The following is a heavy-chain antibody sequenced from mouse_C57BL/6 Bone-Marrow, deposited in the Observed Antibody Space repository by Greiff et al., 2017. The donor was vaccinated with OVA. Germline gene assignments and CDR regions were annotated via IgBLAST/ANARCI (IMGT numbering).Heavy chain of an antibody. CDR2: INPYNGGT. V-gene: IGHV1-19*01. CDR3: ARPIYYYGSSYGY. Sequence: EVQLQQSGPVLVKPGASVKMSCKASGYTFTDYYMNWVKQSHGKSLEWIGVINPYNGGTSYNQKFKGKATLTVDKSSSTAYMELNSLTSEDSAVYYCARPIYYYGSSYGYWGQGTTLTVSS. J-gene: IGHJ2*01. D-gene: IGHD1-1*01. CDR1: GYTFTDYY.